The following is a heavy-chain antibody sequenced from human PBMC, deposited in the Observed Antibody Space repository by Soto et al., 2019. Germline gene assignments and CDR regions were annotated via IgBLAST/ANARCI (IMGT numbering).Heavy chain of an antibody. D-gene: IGHD6-6*01. Sequence: PSETPSLTCTVSWGSLSSYYWGGVRQPPGEGLEWIGYIYYSGSTNYNPSLKSRVTISVDTSKNQFSLKLSSVTAADTAVYCCARGVAARPDYYYYGMDVWGQGTTVTVSS. CDR1: WGSLSSYY. J-gene: IGHJ6*02. CDR2: IYYSGST. CDR3: ARGVAARPDYYYYGMDV. V-gene: IGHV4-59*01.